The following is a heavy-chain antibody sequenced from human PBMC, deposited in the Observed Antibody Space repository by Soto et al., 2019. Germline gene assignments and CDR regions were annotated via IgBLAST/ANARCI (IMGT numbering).Heavy chain of an antibody. CDR1: GASISGFY. CDR3: VRDGTKTLRDWFDP. V-gene: IGHV4-4*07. Sequence: PSETLSLTCTVSGASISGFYWSWIRKSAGKGLEWIGRIYATGTTDYNPSLKSRVMMSVDTSKKQFSLKFRSVTGADTAVYYCVRDGTKTLRDWFDPWGQGISVTVS. J-gene: IGHJ5*02. CDR2: IYATGTT. D-gene: IGHD1-1*01.